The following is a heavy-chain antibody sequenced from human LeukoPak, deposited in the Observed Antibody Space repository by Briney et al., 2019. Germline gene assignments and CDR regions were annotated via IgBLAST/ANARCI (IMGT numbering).Heavy chain of an antibody. D-gene: IGHD1-26*01. CDR3: ARIAGVTDYFDY. CDR2: IYFSGST. J-gene: IGHJ4*02. CDR1: GDSTRSSDYY. V-gene: IGHV4-39*01. Sequence: PSETLSLTCTVSGDSTRSSDYYWGWIRQPPGKGLEWIGSIYFSGSTFYNPSLKSRVTISNDTSKNQFSLKLSSVTAADTAVYYCARIAGVTDYFDYWGQGTLVTVSS.